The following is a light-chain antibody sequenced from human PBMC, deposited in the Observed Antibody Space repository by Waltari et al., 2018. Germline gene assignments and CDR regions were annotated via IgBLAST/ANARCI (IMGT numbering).Light chain of an antibody. J-gene: IGKJ4*01. V-gene: IGKV1-39*01. Sequence: DFQMTQSPSSLSASVGDRVTITCRASQSISTYLNWYQQKPGKAPNLLIYAASSLQSGVPSRCSGSGSETDFTLTISSLQPEDFATYYCQQSYSPLTFGGGTKVEIK. CDR3: QQSYSPLT. CDR2: AAS. CDR1: QSISTY.